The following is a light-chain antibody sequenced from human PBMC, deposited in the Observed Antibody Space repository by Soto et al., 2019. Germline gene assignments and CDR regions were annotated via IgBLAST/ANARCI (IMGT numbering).Light chain of an antibody. CDR2: LTS. CDR1: QSLRHRNGYKY. V-gene: IGKV2-28*01. J-gene: IGKJ3*01. CDR3: MQALQSPFT. Sequence: IVMTQSQISLPVTPGEPASISCRSSQSLRHRNGYKYLNWYLQKPGQSPQLLIYLTSTRASGVPDRFSGSVSGTDFTLKISKVEAEDVGVYFCMQALQSPFTFGPGTKVFIK.